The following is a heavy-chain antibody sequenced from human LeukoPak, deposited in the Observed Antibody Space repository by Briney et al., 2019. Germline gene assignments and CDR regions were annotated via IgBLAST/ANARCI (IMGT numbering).Heavy chain of an antibody. J-gene: IGHJ5*02. CDR2: VYYSGTT. CDR3: ARGVGYASRNWFDP. CDR1: NGSITSYY. V-gene: IGHV4-59*01. Sequence: SETLSLTCNVSNGSITSYYGAWIRQSPRKGLEWIGYVYYSGTTNCNHSLKSRVTISVDTSKNQFSLKLSSVTTADTAVYYCARGVGYASRNWFDPWGHGILVTVSS. D-gene: IGHD3-10*01.